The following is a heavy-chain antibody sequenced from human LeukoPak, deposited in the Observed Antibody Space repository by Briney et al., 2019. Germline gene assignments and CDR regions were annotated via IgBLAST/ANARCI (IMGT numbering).Heavy chain of an antibody. V-gene: IGHV1-2*02. D-gene: IGHD5-18*01. Sequence: ASVKVSCKASGYTFTDYYMNWVRQAPGQGLEWMGWINPNSGGTNYAQRFQGRVTITADKSTSTAYMELSSLRSEDTAVYYCARAEVDTADFDYWGQGTLVTVSS. CDR2: INPNSGGT. CDR1: GYTFTDYY. J-gene: IGHJ4*02. CDR3: ARAEVDTADFDY.